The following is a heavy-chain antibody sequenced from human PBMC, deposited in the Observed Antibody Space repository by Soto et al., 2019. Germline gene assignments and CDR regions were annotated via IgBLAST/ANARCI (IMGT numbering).Heavy chain of an antibody. CDR1: GYTFTSYG. D-gene: IGHD4-17*01. CDR3: ARDSGYGDYEAFVDV. V-gene: IGHV1-18*01. Sequence: QVQLVQSGAEVKKPGASVKVSCKASGYTFTSYGISWLRQAPGQGLEWMGWISAYNGNTNYAQKLQGRVTMTTDTATSTSYMELRSLRSDDPAVYSCARDSGYGDYEAFVDVWGQGTTVTVSS. CDR2: ISAYNGNT. J-gene: IGHJ6*02.